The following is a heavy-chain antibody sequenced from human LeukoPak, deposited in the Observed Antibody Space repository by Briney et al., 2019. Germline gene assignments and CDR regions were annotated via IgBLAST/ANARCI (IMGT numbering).Heavy chain of an antibody. J-gene: IGHJ4*02. CDR1: GFTISSDA. D-gene: IGHD5-24*01. CDR2: SYGSDT. CDR3: SKRRRRETGPFES. Sequence: GGSLRLSCVASGFTISSDATTWVRQAPGQGLEWVSASYGSDTDYTDSVRGRFTISRDDSKNTLYLQMNGLRVEDTAVYYCSKRRRRETGPFESWGQGTLVTVSP. V-gene: IGHV3-23*01.